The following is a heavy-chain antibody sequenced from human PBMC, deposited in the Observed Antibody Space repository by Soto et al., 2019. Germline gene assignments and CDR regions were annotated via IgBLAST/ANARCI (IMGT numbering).Heavy chain of an antibody. Sequence: QVQLQESGPGLVRPSETLSLTCTVSSDSISSYYWIWIQQSPGKGLEWIGYTDYSGNTNYNPSLKSRVTISGDTSKNQFSLRLSSVTAADTAVYYCARAVGDPLYYLDYWGQGTLVTVSS. CDR1: SDSISSYY. J-gene: IGHJ4*02. D-gene: IGHD6-19*01. CDR3: ARAVGDPLYYLDY. V-gene: IGHV4-59*08. CDR2: TDYSGNT.